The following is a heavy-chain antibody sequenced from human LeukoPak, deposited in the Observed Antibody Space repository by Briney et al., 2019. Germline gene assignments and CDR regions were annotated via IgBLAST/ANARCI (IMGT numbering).Heavy chain of an antibody. V-gene: IGHV1-46*01. CDR3: ARDGGTDWYDP. D-gene: IGHD3-16*01. CDR1: GYTFTSYY. J-gene: IGHJ5*02. Sequence: GASVNVSCKASGYTFTSYYMHWVRQAPGQGLEWMGIINPSGGSTSYAQKFQGRVTMTRDTSTSTVYMELSSLRSEDTAVYYCARDGGTDWYDPWGQGTLVTVSS. CDR2: INPSGGST.